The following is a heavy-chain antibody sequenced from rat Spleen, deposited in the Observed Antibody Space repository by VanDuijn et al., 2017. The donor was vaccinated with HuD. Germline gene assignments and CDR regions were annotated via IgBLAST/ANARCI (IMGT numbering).Heavy chain of an antibody. CDR2: INTDGGST. CDR1: GFIFNNYC. D-gene: IGHD1-5*01. CDR3: AKERGTTSWYFDF. J-gene: IGHJ1*01. Sequence: EVQLVESGGGLVQPGRSLKLSCAASGFIFNNYCMAWVRQAPKKGLEWVSSINTDGGSTYYPDSVKGRFTISRDNAENTVYLQMNSLRSEDTATYYCAKERGTTSWYFDFWGPGTMVTVSS. V-gene: IGHV5-58*01.